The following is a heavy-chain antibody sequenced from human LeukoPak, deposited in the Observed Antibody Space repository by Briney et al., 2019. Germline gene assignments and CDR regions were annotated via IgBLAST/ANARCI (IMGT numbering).Heavy chain of an antibody. CDR2: IWYDGSNK. CDR1: GFTFSSYG. Sequence: PGGSLRLSCAASGFTFSSYGMHWVRQAPGKGLEWVAVIWYDGSNKYYADSVKGRFTISRDNSKNTLYLQMNSLRAEDTAVYYCAKSLKAATYYMDVWGKGTTVTVSS. CDR3: AKSLKAATYYMDV. J-gene: IGHJ6*03. V-gene: IGHV3-33*06. D-gene: IGHD2-15*01.